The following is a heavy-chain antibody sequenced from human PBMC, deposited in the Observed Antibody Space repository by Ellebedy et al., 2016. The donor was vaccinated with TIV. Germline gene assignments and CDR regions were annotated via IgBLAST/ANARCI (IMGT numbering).Heavy chain of an antibody. D-gene: IGHD1-26*01. V-gene: IGHV1-2*02. Sequence: ASVKVSXXASGYTFTGYYMHWVRQAPGQGLEWMGWINPNSGGTNYAQKFQGRVTMTRDTSISTAYMELSRLRSDDTAVYYCARGPLYSGSYYVYYYYYMDVWGKGTTVTVSS. CDR3: ARGPLYSGSYYVYYYYYMDV. CDR2: INPNSGGT. J-gene: IGHJ6*03. CDR1: GYTFTGYY.